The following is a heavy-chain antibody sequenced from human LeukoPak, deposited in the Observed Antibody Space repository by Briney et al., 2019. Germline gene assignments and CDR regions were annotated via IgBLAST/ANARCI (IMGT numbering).Heavy chain of an antibody. Sequence: SETLSLTCTVSGGSISSYYWSWLRQPPGKGLEWIGYIYYSGSTNYNPSLTSRVTISVDTSKNQCSLKLSSVTAADTAVYYCARGAYSSSSWGGLDAFDIWGQGTMVTVSS. D-gene: IGHD6-6*01. V-gene: IGHV4-59*01. J-gene: IGHJ3*02. CDR3: ARGAYSSSSWGGLDAFDI. CDR1: GGSISSYY. CDR2: IYYSGST.